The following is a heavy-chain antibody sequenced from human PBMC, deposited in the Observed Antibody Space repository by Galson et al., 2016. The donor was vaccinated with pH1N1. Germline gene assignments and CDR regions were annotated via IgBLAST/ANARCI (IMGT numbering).Heavy chain of an antibody. CDR3: ARGLLSGFDP. CDR2: IYPDDSDT. Sequence: QSGAEVKKPGESLKISCEVFGYKFTTHWIGWVRQMPGKGLEWMGIIYPDDSDTRYNPAFQGQVTISVDKSINTAYLQWNGLKASDTAIYYCARGLLSGFDPWGQGTLVIVSS. V-gene: IGHV5-51*03. J-gene: IGHJ5*02. D-gene: IGHD2-21*01. CDR1: GYKFTTHW.